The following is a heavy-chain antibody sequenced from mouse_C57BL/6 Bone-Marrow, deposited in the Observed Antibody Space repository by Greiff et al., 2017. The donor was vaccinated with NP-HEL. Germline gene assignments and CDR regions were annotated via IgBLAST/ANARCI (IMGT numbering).Heavy chain of an antibody. Sequence: VQLQQSVAELVRPGASVKLSCTASGFNIKNTYMHWVKQRPEQGLEWIGRIDPANGNTKYAPKFQGKATITADTSSNTAYLQLSSLTSEDTAIYYCSIYYGYDDDGRYYFDYWGQGTTLTVSS. CDR2: IDPANGNT. J-gene: IGHJ2*01. V-gene: IGHV14-3*01. CDR3: SIYYGYDDDGRYYFDY. D-gene: IGHD2-2*01. CDR1: GFNIKNTY.